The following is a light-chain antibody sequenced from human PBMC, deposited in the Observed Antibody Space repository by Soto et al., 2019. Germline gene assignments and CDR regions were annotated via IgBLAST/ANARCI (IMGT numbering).Light chain of an antibody. Sequence: DIQMTQSPSSLSASVGDRVTITCRASQSISTYLNWYQQRPGKAPKLLIYAASSLQRGVPSTFSGSGSGTDFTLIISSLQPEDFATYYCQQSYNTPITFGQGTRLEIK. CDR3: QQSYNTPIT. J-gene: IGKJ5*01. CDR2: AAS. V-gene: IGKV1-39*01. CDR1: QSISTY.